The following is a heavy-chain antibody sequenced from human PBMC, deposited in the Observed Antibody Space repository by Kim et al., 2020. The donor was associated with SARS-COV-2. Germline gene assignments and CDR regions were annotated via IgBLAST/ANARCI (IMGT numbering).Heavy chain of an antibody. Sequence: YADSVKGRFTSSRDSAKNTLCLQMNSLRAEDTAVYYCARGKGRHGWFDPWGQGTLVTFSS. D-gene: IGHD1-1*01. J-gene: IGHJ5*02. CDR3: ARGKGRHGWFDP. V-gene: IGHV3-74*01.